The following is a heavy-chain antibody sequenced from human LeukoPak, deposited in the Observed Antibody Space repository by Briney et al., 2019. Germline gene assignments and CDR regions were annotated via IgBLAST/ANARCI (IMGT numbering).Heavy chain of an antibody. V-gene: IGHV3-64*01. CDR2: ISSNGGST. CDR3: ARARFMEWSPFDY. J-gene: IGHJ4*02. D-gene: IGHD3-3*01. CDR1: GFTFSSYA. Sequence: PGGSLRLSCAASGFTFSSYAMHLVRQAPGKGLEYVSAISSNGGSTYYANSVKGRFTISRDNSKNTLYLQMGSLRAEDMAVYYCARARFMEWSPFDYWGQGTLVTVSS.